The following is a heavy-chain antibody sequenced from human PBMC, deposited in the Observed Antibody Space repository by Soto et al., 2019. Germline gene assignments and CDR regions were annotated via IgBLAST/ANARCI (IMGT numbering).Heavy chain of an antibody. CDR3: AREVVPAAQFDY. D-gene: IGHD2-2*01. J-gene: IGHJ4*02. CDR1: GGSVSTDSYY. CDR2: IHYSGST. Sequence: QEQLQESGPGLVKPSETLSLTCTVSGGSVSTDSYYWSWIRQFPGKGLEWIGYIHYSGSTNYNPSLKSRITISIDTSNNQFSLKLSSVTAADTAVYYCAREVVPAAQFDYWGQGTLVTVSS. V-gene: IGHV4-61*01.